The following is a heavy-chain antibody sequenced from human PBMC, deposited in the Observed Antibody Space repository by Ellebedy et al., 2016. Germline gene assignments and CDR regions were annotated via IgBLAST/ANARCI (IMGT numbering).Heavy chain of an antibody. V-gene: IGHV1-2*02. D-gene: IGHD3-16*02. CDR1: GYTFKNYY. J-gene: IGHJ4*02. CDR3: AKDRSFYFDY. Sequence: ASVKVSCKASGYTFKNYYMHWVRQAPGQGLEWMGWINPTTGATKYAQKFQGRVSMTSDTSISTAHMELSSPRSDDTAVYYCAKDRSFYFDYWGQGTLVSVSS. CDR2: INPTTGAT.